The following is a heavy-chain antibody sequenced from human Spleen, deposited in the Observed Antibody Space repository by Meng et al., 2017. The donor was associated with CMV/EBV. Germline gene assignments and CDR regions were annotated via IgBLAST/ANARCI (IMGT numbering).Heavy chain of an antibody. D-gene: IGHD3-10*01. CDR2: IWYDGSNR. CDR3: TSYGSGSYWASPTAKPTDY. Sequence: GESLKISCAASGFTLSSYEMNWVRQAPGKGLEWVAVIWYDGSNRYYADSVKGRFTISRDNSKNTLYLQMNSLRAEDTAVYYCTSYGSGSYWASPTAKPTDYWGQGTLVTVSS. J-gene: IGHJ4*02. CDR1: GFTLSSYE. V-gene: IGHV3-33*08.